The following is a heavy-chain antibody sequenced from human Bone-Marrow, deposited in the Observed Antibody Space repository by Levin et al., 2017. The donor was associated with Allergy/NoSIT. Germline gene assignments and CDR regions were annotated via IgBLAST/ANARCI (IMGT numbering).Heavy chain of an antibody. CDR1: GGTFNSSA. J-gene: IGHJ6*02. CDR3: ARQLIEIYYHGMDV. V-gene: IGHV1-69*06. D-gene: IGHD3-10*01. CDR2: IIPIFGTT. Sequence: SVKVSCKASGGTFNSSAVSWVRQAPGQGLEWMGEIIPIFGTTNYAQKFQGRATISADTFADIVYMELSSLSSEDTALYFCARQLIEIYYHGMDVWGQGTAVTVSS.